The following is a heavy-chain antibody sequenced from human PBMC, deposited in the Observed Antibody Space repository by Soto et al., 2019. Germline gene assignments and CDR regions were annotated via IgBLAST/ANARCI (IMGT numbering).Heavy chain of an antibody. D-gene: IGHD2-2*01. Sequence: ASVKVSCKVSGYTFTGYYMHWVRQAPGQGLEWMGWINPNSGGTNYAQKFQGRVTMTRDTSISTAYMELSRLRSDDTAVYYCARPAEQYCSSTSCYHTPADWFDPWGQGTLVTVSS. CDR1: GYTFTGYY. V-gene: IGHV1-2*02. CDR3: ARPAEQYCSSTSCYHTPADWFDP. CDR2: INPNSGGT. J-gene: IGHJ5*02.